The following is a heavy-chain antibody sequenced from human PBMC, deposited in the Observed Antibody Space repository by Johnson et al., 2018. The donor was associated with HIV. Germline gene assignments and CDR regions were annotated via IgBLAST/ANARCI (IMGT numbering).Heavy chain of an antibody. V-gene: IGHV3-20*04. CDR1: GFTFSSYG. CDR2: LDWNGGST. Sequence: VRLVESGGAVVQPGGSLRLSCAASGFTFSSYGMHWVRQAPGKGLEWVSGLDWNGGSTGYADSVKGRFTISRDNTKNSLHLQMNSLRGEDTALYYCARGFVRISMILVADAFDLWGQGTMVTVSS. J-gene: IGHJ3*01. D-gene: IGHD3-22*01. CDR3: ARGFVRISMILVADAFDL.